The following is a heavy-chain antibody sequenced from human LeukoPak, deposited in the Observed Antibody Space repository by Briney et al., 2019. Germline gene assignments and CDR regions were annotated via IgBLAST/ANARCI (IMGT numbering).Heavy chain of an antibody. CDR2: IYYSGST. D-gene: IGHD1-14*01. CDR3: ASLQGATGVDWFDP. J-gene: IGHJ5*02. V-gene: IGHV4-59*01. CDR1: RGSISSYY. Sequence: PSETLSLTCTVSRGSISSYYWSWIRQSPGKGLEWIGYIYYSGSTNYNPSLKSRVTISVDTSKNQFSLKLSSVTAADTAVYYCASLQGATGVDWFDPWGQGTLVTVSS.